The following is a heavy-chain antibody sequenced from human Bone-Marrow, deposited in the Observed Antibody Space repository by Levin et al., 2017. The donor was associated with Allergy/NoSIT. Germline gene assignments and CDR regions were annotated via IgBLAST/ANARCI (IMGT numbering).Heavy chain of an antibody. Sequence: EASVKVSCKASGYTFTSYGISWVRQAPGQGLEWMGWISAYNGNTNYAQKLQGRVTMTTDTSTSTAYMELRSLRSDDTAVYYCARGRRVYAIIGDAFDIWGQGTMVTVSS. CDR2: ISAYNGNT. V-gene: IGHV1-18*01. CDR1: GYTFTSYG. CDR3: ARGRRVYAIIGDAFDI. J-gene: IGHJ3*02. D-gene: IGHD2-8*01.